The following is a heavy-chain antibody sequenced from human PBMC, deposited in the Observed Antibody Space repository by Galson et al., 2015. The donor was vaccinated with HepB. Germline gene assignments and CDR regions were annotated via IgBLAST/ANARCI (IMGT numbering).Heavy chain of an antibody. J-gene: IGHJ5*01. CDR2: IYWDDVK. D-gene: IGHD3-9*01. CDR3: AHRQALDIFNWFDS. Sequence: PALVKPTQTLTLTCSFSGFSLSTSGVGVGWIRQPPGKALEWLALIYWDDVKFYSPSLKNRLTITRDTSKNHVVLIMTNMDPVDTATYFCAHRQALDIFNWFDSWGQGTLVTVSS. V-gene: IGHV2-5*02. CDR1: GFSLSTSGVG.